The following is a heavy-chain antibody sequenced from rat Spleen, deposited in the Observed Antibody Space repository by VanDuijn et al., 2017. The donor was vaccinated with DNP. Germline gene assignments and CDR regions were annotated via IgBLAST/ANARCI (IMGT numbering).Heavy chain of an antibody. CDR3: ARWNSGHFDY. D-gene: IGHD4-3*01. CDR1: GFTFSDYY. Sequence: EVQLVESGGDLVQPGRSLKLFCAASGFTFSDYYMAWIRQAPTMGLEWVAYIRCDGGSTKYGDSVKGRFTIYRDNAKNTLYLQMSSLRSEDMATYYGARWNSGHFDYWGQGVMVPVSS. J-gene: IGHJ2*01. CDR2: IRCDGGST. V-gene: IGHV5-22*01.